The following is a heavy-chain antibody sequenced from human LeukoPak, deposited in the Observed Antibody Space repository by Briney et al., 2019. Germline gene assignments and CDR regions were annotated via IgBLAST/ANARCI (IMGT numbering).Heavy chain of an antibody. V-gene: IGHV3-23*01. J-gene: IGHJ4*02. CDR1: GFTFSSYG. CDR3: ANYRQSITAAGNSREFADY. CDR2: ISVSGDWT. D-gene: IGHD6-13*01. Sequence: GGTLRLSCAVSGFTFSSYGKIWVRHAQAKGLELDSIISVSGDWTYYADSVKDRFTISRDNSKNTLYLQMNSLRAEDTAVYYCANYRQSITAAGNSREFADYWGQGTLVTVSS.